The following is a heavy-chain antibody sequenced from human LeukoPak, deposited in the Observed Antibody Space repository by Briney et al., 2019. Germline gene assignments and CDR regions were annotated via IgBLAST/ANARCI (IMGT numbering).Heavy chain of an antibody. CDR2: INPSGGGT. D-gene: IGHD3-10*01. CDR3: ARAYGSGSYTLLFFDY. V-gene: IGHV1-46*01. Sequence: ASVKVSCKASGYTFTSYYMHWVRQAPGQGLEWMGIINPSGGGTSYAQKFQGRVTMTRGTSTSTVYMELSSLRSEDTAVYYCARAYGSGSYTLLFFDYWGQGTLVTVSS. CDR1: GYTFTSYY. J-gene: IGHJ4*02.